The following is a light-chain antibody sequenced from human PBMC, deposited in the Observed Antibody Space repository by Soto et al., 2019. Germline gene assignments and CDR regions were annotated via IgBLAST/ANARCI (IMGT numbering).Light chain of an antibody. CDR1: SSDVGGYNY. V-gene: IGLV2-14*01. CDR3: SSFTSINTWV. Sequence: QSALTQPASVSGSPGQSITISCTGTSSDVGGYNYVSWYQQHPGKAPKLMISEVSNRPSGVSNRFFGSKSGNTASLNISGLQTEDEAGYYCSSFTSINTWVFGGGTKLTVL. CDR2: EVS. J-gene: IGLJ3*02.